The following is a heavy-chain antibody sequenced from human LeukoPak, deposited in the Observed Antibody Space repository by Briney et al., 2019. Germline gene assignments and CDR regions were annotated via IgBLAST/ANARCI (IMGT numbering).Heavy chain of an antibody. D-gene: IGHD6-25*01. CDR3: AKDLLSSGIRYFDY. J-gene: IGHJ4*02. V-gene: IGHV3-21*04. Sequence: GGSLRLSCAASGFTYSSYSMNWVRQAPGKGLEWVSSISSSSSYIYYADSVKGRFAISRDNSKNTLFLQMNSLRAEDTAVYYCAKDLLSSGIRYFDYWGQGTLVTVSS. CDR2: ISSSSSYI. CDR1: GFTYSSYS.